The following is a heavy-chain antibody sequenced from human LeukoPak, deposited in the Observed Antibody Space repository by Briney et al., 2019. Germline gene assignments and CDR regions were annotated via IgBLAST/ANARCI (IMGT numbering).Heavy chain of an antibody. J-gene: IGHJ4*02. Sequence: GGSLRLSCAASGFTFTNYAMSWVRQTPAKGLEWVSAINDSGETTYYADSVKGRFTISRDNSKNMVFLQMNSLRAEDTAVYMCVSRTAQYYFDYWGQGTLVTVSS. CDR3: VSRTAQYYFDY. CDR1: GFTFTNYA. V-gene: IGHV3-23*01. D-gene: IGHD4-4*01. CDR2: INDSGETT.